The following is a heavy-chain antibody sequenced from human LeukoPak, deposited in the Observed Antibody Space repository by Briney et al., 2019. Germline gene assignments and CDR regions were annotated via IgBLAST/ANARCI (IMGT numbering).Heavy chain of an antibody. V-gene: IGHV1-24*01. CDR3: ARVRGGSHRVSWFDP. J-gene: IGHJ5*02. CDR2: FDPEDGET. CDR1: GYTLTELS. D-gene: IGHD1-26*01. Sequence: ASVKVSCKVSGYTLTELSMHWVRQAPGKGLEWMGGFDPEDGETIYAQKFQGRVTMTRDTSISTAYMELSRLRSDDTAVYYCARVRGGSHRVSWFDPWGQGTLVTVSS.